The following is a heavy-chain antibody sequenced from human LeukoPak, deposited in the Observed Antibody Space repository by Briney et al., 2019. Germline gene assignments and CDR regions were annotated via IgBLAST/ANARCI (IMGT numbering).Heavy chain of an antibody. CDR2: IYPGDSDT. D-gene: IGHD4-11*01. J-gene: IGHJ6*02. V-gene: IGHV5-51*01. CDR3: ARLSDYSNYSSEDYYYYGMDV. Sequence: ESLKISCKGSGYSFTSYWIGWVRQMPGKGLEWMGIIYPGDSDTRYSPSFQGQVTISADKSISTAYLQWSSLKASDTAMYYCARLSDYSNYSSEDYYYYGMDVWGQGTTVTVSS. CDR1: GYSFTSYW.